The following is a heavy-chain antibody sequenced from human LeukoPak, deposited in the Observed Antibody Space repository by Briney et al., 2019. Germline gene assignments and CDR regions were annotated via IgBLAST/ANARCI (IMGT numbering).Heavy chain of an antibody. CDR3: ARDGGYGSGSYPDY. CDR2: IWYDGSNK. D-gene: IGHD3-10*01. CDR1: GFTFSSYG. Sequence: GGSLRLSCAASGFTFSSYGMHWVRQAPGKGLEWVAVIWYDGSNKYYADSVKGRFTISRDNSENTLYLQMNSLRAEDTAVYYCARDGGYGSGSYPDYWGQGTLVTVSS. V-gene: IGHV3-33*01. J-gene: IGHJ4*02.